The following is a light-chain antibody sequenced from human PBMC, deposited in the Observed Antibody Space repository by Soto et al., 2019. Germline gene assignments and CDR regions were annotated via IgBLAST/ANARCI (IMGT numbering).Light chain of an antibody. CDR1: QHISTF. CDR2: DAS. J-gene: IGKJ2*01. CDR3: QHRSYGYT. Sequence: IVLTQSPVTLSLSPGERATLSCRASQHISTFLAWYQHKVGQAPRLLISDASKRATGTPARFSGSGSGTDFTLTISSLEPEAFAVYYCQHRSYGYTFSQGTKLEI. V-gene: IGKV3-11*01.